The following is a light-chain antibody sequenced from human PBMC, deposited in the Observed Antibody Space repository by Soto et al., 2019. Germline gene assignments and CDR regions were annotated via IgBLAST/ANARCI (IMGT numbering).Light chain of an antibody. CDR3: HQYENWPKT. V-gene: IGKV3-15*01. CDR2: RAS. CDR1: QSFSST. Sequence: DIVLTQSPGTLSLSPGERATLSCRASQSFSSTFLAWYQQKPGQAPSLLIFRASIRASGVPARFSGSGSGTEFTLTISSLQSEDFAVYFCHQYENWPKTFGQGTKVDI. J-gene: IGKJ1*01.